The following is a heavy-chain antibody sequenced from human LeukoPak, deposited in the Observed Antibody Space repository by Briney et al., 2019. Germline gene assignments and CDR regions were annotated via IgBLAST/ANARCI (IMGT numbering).Heavy chain of an antibody. Sequence: PSETLSLTCTVSGGSISSHYWSWIRQPPGKGLEWIGYIYYSGSTNYNPSLKSRVTISVDTSKNQFSLKLSSVTAADTAVYYCARDMRGWYNAFDIWGQGTMVTVSS. CDR1: GGSISSHY. J-gene: IGHJ3*02. CDR2: IYYSGST. D-gene: IGHD6-19*01. CDR3: ARDMRGWYNAFDI. V-gene: IGHV4-59*11.